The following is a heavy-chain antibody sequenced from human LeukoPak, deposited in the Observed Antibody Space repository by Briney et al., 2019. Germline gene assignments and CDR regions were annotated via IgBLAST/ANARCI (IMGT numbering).Heavy chain of an antibody. CDR3: ATADGGSSGYYVY. CDR1: GFTFSSYA. V-gene: IGHV3-23*01. J-gene: IGHJ4*02. Sequence: GGSLRLSCAASGFTFSSYAMSWVRQAPGKGLEWVSAISGSGGSTYYADSVKGRFTISRDNAKNSLYLQMDSLRDEDTAVYYCATADGGSSGYYVYWGQGTQVTVSS. D-gene: IGHD6-19*01. CDR2: ISGSGGST.